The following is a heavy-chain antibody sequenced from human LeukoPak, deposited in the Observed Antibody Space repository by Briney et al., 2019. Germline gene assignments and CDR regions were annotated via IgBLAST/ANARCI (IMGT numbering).Heavy chain of an antibody. J-gene: IGHJ4*02. CDR1: GVRFSNYA. Sequence: GGSLRLSCAVSGVRFSNYAMTWVRQAPGKGLEWVSTISASGSNTYYADSVRGRFTISRDNSKDTLFLQMHSLRPGDTAVYYCVREDTPATANYWGQGTLVTISS. CDR3: VREDTPATANY. D-gene: IGHD2-21*02. CDR2: ISASGSNT. V-gene: IGHV3-23*01.